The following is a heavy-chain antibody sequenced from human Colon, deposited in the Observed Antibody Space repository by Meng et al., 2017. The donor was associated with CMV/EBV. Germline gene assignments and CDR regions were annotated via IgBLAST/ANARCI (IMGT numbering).Heavy chain of an antibody. Sequence: GGSLRLSCVVSEFSFSSHNMNWVRQAPGKGLEWVASISATSSYIYYADSVKGRFTISRDNAKNSLYLQMDSLRVEDTAVYYCANQMPWNYYHGMNLWGQGTTVTVSS. CDR2: ISATSSYI. J-gene: IGHJ6*02. CDR3: ANQMPWNYYHGMNL. D-gene: IGHD1-7*01. CDR1: EFSFSSHN. V-gene: IGHV3-21*01.